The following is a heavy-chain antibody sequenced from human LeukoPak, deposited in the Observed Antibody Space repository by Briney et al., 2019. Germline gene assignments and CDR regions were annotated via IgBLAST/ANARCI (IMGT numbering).Heavy chain of an antibody. Sequence: GGSLRLSCAASGFTFSSYAMSWVRQAPGKGLEWVSAISGSGGSTYYADSVKGRFTISRDNSKNSLYLQMNSLRAEDTAVYYCARGKRGYSGYDWLGDYWGQGTLVTVSS. J-gene: IGHJ4*02. D-gene: IGHD5-12*01. CDR3: ARGKRGYSGYDWLGDY. CDR1: GFTFSSYA. V-gene: IGHV3-23*01. CDR2: ISGSGGST.